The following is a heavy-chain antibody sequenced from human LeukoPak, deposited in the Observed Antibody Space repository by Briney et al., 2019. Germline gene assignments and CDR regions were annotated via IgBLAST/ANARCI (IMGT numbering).Heavy chain of an antibody. D-gene: IGHD1-26*01. CDR3: ARGGELKSNWFDP. V-gene: IGHV4-59*12. CDR1: GGSISSYY. Sequence: SETLSLTCTVSGGSISSYYWSWIRQPPGKGLGWIGYIYYSGSTNYNPSLKSRVTISVDTSKNQFSLKLSSVTAADTAVYYCARGGELKSNWFDPWGQGTLVTVSS. CDR2: IYYSGST. J-gene: IGHJ5*02.